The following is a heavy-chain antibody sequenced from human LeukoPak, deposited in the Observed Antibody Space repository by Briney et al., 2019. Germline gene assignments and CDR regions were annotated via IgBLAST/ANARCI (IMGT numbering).Heavy chain of an antibody. CDR3: ARDLSWYFDY. J-gene: IGHJ4*02. V-gene: IGHV3-30-3*01. CDR1: GFTFSSYA. CDR2: ISYDGSSK. D-gene: IGHD3-16*02. Sequence: GGSLRLSCAASGFTFSSYAMHWVRQAPGKGLEWVAVISYDGSSKYYADSVKGRFTISRDNSKNTLYLQTNSLRAEDTAVYYCARDLSWYFDYWGQGTLVTVSS.